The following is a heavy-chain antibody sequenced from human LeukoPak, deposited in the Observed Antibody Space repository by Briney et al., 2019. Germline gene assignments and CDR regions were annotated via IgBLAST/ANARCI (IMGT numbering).Heavy chain of an antibody. J-gene: IGHJ4*02. CDR1: GFTFSSYA. Sequence: PGGSLRLSCAASGFTFSSYAMSWVRQAPGKGLEWVAVISYDGSNKYYADSVKGRFTISRDNSKNTLYLQMNSLRAEDTAVYYCARSPEIVPAAIAYWGQGTLVTVSS. V-gene: IGHV3-30-3*01. CDR3: ARSPEIVPAAIAY. CDR2: ISYDGSNK. D-gene: IGHD2-2*02.